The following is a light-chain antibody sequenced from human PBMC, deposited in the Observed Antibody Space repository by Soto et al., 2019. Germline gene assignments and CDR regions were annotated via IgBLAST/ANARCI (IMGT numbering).Light chain of an antibody. Sequence: DIVMTQSPLSLPVTPGEPASISCRSSQSLPHSNGYNYLEWYLQKPGQSPQLLIYLGSNRDSGVPDRFSGSGSGTDFTLKISRVEAEDVGVYYCMQALQTPGFGQGTRLEIK. V-gene: IGKV2-28*01. CDR2: LGS. CDR3: MQALQTPG. J-gene: IGKJ5*01. CDR1: QSLPHSNGYNY.